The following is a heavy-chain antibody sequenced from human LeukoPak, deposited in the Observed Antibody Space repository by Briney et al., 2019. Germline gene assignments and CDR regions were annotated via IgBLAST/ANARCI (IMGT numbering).Heavy chain of an antibody. CDR1: GDSISSGDYY. CDR3: ARGPYSYDSSGAFDI. V-gene: IGHV4-61*02. D-gene: IGHD3-22*01. J-gene: IGHJ3*02. CDR2: ISSSGST. Sequence: SETLSLTCTVSGDSISSGDYYWSWIRQPAGKGLEWIGRISSSGSTNYNPSLKNRVTISVDTSKNQFSLKLSSVTAADTAVYFCARGPYSYDSSGAFDIWGQGTMVTVSS.